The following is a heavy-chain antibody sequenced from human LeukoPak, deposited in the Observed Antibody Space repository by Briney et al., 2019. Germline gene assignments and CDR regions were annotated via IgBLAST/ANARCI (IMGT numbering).Heavy chain of an antibody. J-gene: IGHJ6*03. V-gene: IGHV3-7*03. D-gene: IGHD5-24*01. CDR3: ARVREMATIHYYYYYMDV. Sequence: PGGSLRLSCAASGFTFTNNFMSWVRQVPGKGLEWVANIKQDGSETTYADSVRGRFTIFRDNAKNSLYLQMNSLRAEDTALYHCARVREMATIHYYYYYMDVWGKGTTVTISS. CDR1: GFTFTNNF. CDR2: IKQDGSET.